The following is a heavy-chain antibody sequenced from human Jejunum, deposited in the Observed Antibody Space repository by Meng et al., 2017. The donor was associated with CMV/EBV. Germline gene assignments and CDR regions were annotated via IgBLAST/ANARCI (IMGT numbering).Heavy chain of an antibody. V-gene: IGHV1-18*01. CDR1: GYTFTNYG. CDR2: ISAYNGNT. Sequence: QLLQSGSVLKEPESSVKFSCKPSGYTFTNYGIPWVRQAPGQGLEWMGWISAYNGNTNYAQTLQGRLTMTTDTSTSTAYMELRSLRSDDTAVYYCARVEVGITSGDYWGQGTLVTVSS. D-gene: IGHD1-26*01. CDR3: ARVEVGITSGDY. J-gene: IGHJ4*02.